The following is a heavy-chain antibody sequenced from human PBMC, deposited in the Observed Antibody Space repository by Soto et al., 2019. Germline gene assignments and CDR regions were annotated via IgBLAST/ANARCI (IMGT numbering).Heavy chain of an antibody. J-gene: IGHJ6*02. Sequence: EASVKVSCKASGYTFTSYGISWVRQAPGQGLEWMGWISAYNGNTNYAQKFQGRVTMTADTSTSTAYMELSSLRSEDTAVYYCAWDYYGSGSYYLPHGMDVWGQGTTVTVSS. CDR2: ISAYNGNT. D-gene: IGHD3-10*01. CDR1: GYTFTSYG. V-gene: IGHV1-18*01. CDR3: AWDYYGSGSYYLPHGMDV.